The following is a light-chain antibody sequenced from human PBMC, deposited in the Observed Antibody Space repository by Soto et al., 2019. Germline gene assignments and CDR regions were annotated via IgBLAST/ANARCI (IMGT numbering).Light chain of an antibody. J-gene: IGLJ2*01. V-gene: IGLV2-14*03. CDR3: TSYTSGATLI. Sequence: HSVLTQPASVSGSPGQSITISCTGTSSDVGAYNYVSWYQHPPGKAPKLMIYDVSSRPSGISHRFSGSKSGSMASLTISGLQAEDEADYYCTSYTSGATLIFGGGTKVTVL. CDR2: DVS. CDR1: SSDVGAYNY.